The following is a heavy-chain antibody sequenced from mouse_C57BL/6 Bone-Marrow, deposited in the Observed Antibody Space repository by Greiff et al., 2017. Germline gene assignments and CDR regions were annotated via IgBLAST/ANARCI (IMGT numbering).Heavy chain of an antibody. V-gene: IGHV1-20*01. CDR1: GYSFTGYF. CDR2: INPYNGDT. J-gene: IGHJ2*01. CDR3: ARWDYSPFDY. D-gene: IGHD2-13*01. Sequence: EVQLKESGPELVKPGDSVKISCKPSGYSFTGYFMNWVMQSHGKSLEWIGRINPYNGDTFYNQKFKGKATLTVDKSSSTAHMELRSLTSEDSAVYYCARWDYSPFDYWGQGTTLTVSS.